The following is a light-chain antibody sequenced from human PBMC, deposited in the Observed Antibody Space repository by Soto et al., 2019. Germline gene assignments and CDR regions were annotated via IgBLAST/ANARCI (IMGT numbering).Light chain of an antibody. CDR3: QQSYSTPIT. J-gene: IGKJ1*01. Sequence: DIQMTQSPSSLSSSLGDRVTITCRASQSISSYLNWYQQKPGKAPKLLIYAASSLQSGVPSRFSGSGSGTDFTLTISSLKTEDFATYYCQQSYSTPITFGQGTKVDIK. CDR1: QSISSY. V-gene: IGKV1-39*01. CDR2: AAS.